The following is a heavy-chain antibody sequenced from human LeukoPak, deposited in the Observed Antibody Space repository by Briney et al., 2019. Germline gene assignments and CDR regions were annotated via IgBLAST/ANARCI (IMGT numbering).Heavy chain of an antibody. V-gene: IGHV4-59*01. CDR3: ARGSGSYLYYYYYMDV. CDR2: IYYSGST. D-gene: IGHD1-26*01. Sequence: SETLSLTRSLSGGSIRSYYWSWIRQPPGEGLEWIGYIYYSGSTKYNPSLKSRVTISVDTSKKQFSLKLSSVTAADTAVYYCARGSGSYLYYYYYMDVWGKGTMVTVSS. CDR1: GGSIRSYY. J-gene: IGHJ6*03.